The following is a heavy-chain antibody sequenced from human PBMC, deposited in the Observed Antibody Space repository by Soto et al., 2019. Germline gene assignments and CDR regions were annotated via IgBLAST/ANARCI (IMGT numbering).Heavy chain of an antibody. J-gene: IGHJ6*03. V-gene: IGHV3-21*06. D-gene: IGHD3-10*01. CDR2: ISSGSNNT. Sequence: EVQLVESGGGLVKPGGSLRLSCVVSGFTFSSYSMNWVRQAPGKGLEWVSSISSGSNNTYYADSVKGRFTISRDNAKNSVYLQMNSLRAEDTALYYCARDFKESQYYYYCMDVWGKGTTVTVSS. CDR3: ARDFKESQYYYYCMDV. CDR1: GFTFSSYS.